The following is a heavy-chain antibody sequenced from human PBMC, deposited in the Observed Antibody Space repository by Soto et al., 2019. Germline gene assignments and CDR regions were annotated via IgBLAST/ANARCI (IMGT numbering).Heavy chain of an antibody. V-gene: IGHV4-31*03. CDR1: GGSISSGGYY. Sequence: QVQLQESGPGLVKPSQTLSLTCTVSGGSISSGGYYWSWIRQHPGKGLEWVGYIYYSGSTYYNPSLKGRVTIAVAPSKDQFSLMLRSVTDADAAVHYCASVGYCSGGSCYGGENWCDPWGQGTLVTVSS. CDR2: IYYSGST. D-gene: IGHD2-15*01. CDR3: ASVGYCSGGSCYGGENWCDP. J-gene: IGHJ5*02.